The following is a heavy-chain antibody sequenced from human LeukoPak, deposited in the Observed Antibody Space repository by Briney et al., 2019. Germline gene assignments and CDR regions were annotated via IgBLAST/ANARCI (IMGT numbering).Heavy chain of an antibody. D-gene: IGHD6-13*01. V-gene: IGHV4-59*01. CDR3: AREGGISSWNNWFDP. CDR1: GGSISSYY. CDR2: IYYSGST. J-gene: IGHJ5*02. Sequence: SETLSLTCTVSGGSISSYYWSWIRQPPGKGLEWIGYIYYSGSTNYNPSLKSRVTISVDTSKNQFSLKLSSVTAADTAVYYCAREGGISSWNNWFDPWGQGTLVTVSS.